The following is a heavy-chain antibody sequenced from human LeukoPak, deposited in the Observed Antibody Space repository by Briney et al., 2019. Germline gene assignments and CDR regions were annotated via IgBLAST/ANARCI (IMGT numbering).Heavy chain of an antibody. CDR1: GFTLSSYW. J-gene: IGHJ6*02. Sequence: GGSLRLSCAASGFTLSSYWMSWVRQAPGKGLERVANIKQDGSEKYYVDSVKGRFTISRDNAKNSLYLQMNSLRAEDTAVYYCARGFFGMDVWGQGTTVTVSS. CDR2: IKQDGSEK. D-gene: IGHD3-3*01. V-gene: IGHV3-7*01. CDR3: ARGFFGMDV.